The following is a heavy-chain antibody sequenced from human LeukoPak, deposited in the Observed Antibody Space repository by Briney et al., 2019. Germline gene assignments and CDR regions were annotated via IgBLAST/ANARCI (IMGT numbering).Heavy chain of an antibody. CDR1: GYTFTDYY. CDR3: AQNWFWKSSDAFDI. J-gene: IGHJ3*02. Sequence: GASVKVSCKASGYTFTDYYMHWVRQAPGQGLEWMGWINPNSGGTNYAQKFQGRVTMTRDTSISTAYMELSRPRSDDTAVYYCAQNWFWKSSDAFDIWGQGTMLSVSS. CDR2: INPNSGGT. D-gene: IGHD1-1*01. V-gene: IGHV1-2*02.